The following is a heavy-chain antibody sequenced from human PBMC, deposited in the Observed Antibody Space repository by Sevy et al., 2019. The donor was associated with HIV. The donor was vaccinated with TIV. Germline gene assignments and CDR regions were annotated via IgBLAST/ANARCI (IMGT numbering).Heavy chain of an antibody. D-gene: IGHD3-3*01. Sequence: GGSLRLSCAASGFTFSNAWMSWVRQAPGKGLEWVGRIKSKTDGGTTDYAAPVKGRLTISRDDSKNTLYLQMNSLKTEDTAVYYCTTGMRNTKFDYWGQGTLVTVSS. J-gene: IGHJ4*02. CDR2: IKSKTDGGTT. CDR1: GFTFSNAW. CDR3: TTGMRNTKFDY. V-gene: IGHV3-15*01.